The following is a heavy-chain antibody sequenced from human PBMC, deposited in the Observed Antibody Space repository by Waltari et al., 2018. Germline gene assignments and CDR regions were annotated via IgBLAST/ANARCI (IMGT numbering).Heavy chain of an antibody. CDR1: GGPISSYY. CDR3: ARGDSSSSGAPLPFDY. J-gene: IGHJ4*02. CDR2: IYTSGST. D-gene: IGHD6-13*01. V-gene: IGHV4-4*07. Sequence: QVQLQESGPGLVKPSETLSLTCTVSGGPISSYYWSWIRQPAGKGLEWIGRIYTSGSTNYNPSLKSRVTMSVDTSKNQFSLKLSSVTAADTAVYYCARGDSSSSGAPLPFDYWGQGTLVTVSS.